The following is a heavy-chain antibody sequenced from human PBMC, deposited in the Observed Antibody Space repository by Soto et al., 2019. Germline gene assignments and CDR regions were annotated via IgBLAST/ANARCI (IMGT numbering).Heavy chain of an antibody. CDR3: ARERSSTVIALGVRSSYYYGMDV. J-gene: IGHJ6*02. CDR2: IGTAVDP. D-gene: IGHD4-17*01. V-gene: IGHV3-13*05. Sequence: GGSLSLSCAASGFTFSSYDMHWAGQATGKGLEWVSAIGTAVDPYYPDSLKGRFTISRDNAKNSLYLQMSSPRAGDTAVYCCARERSSTVIALGVRSSYYYGMDVWGQGTTVTVSS. CDR1: GFTFSSYD.